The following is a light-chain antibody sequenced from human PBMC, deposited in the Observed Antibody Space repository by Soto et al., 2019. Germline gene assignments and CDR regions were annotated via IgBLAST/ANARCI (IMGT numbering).Light chain of an antibody. CDR3: SSYTSTSTLKV. CDR1: SSDVGGTYNY. V-gene: IGLV2-14*01. J-gene: IGLJ1*01. Sequence: QSALTQPASVSGSLGQSITISCTGTSSDVGGTYNYVSWYQQYPDNAPKLMIYEVSNRPSGVSTRFSGSKSGNTAALTISGLQEEDEADYYCSSYTSTSTLKVFGTGTKLTVL. CDR2: EVS.